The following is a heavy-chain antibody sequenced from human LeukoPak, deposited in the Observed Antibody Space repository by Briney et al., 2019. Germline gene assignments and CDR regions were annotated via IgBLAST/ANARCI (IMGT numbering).Heavy chain of an antibody. CDR1: GFTFSGSA. J-gene: IGHJ4*02. CDR2: IRSKANSYAT. Sequence: PGGSLGLSCAASGFTFSGSAMHWVRQASGKGLEWVGRIRSKANSYATVYAASVKGRFTISRDDSKNTAYLQMNSLKTEDTAVYYCTTNWNDVLNSWGQGTLVTVSS. D-gene: IGHD1-20*01. CDR3: TTNWNDVLNS. V-gene: IGHV3-73*01.